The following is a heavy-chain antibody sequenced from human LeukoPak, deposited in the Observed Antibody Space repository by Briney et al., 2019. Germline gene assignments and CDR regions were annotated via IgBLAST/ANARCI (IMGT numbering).Heavy chain of an antibody. CDR1: GLLFGDYA. Sequence: GGSLRLSCTASGLLFGDYAMTWVRQAPGKGLEWVGFIRSKPYGGTAYYAASVKGRFTISRDDSITIAYLDMNGLKSEDTGVYHCTVQVIPSDKWFDPWGQGTPVTVSS. CDR3: TVQVIPSDKWFDP. D-gene: IGHD2-21*01. CDR2: IRSKPYGGTA. V-gene: IGHV3-49*04. J-gene: IGHJ5*02.